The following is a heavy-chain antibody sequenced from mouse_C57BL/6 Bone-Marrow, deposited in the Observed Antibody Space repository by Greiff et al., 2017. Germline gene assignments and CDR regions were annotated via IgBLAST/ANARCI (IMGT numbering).Heavy chain of an antibody. CDR2: INPNNGGT. Sequence: VQLQQSGPELVKPGASVKMSCKASGYTFTDYNMHWVKQSHGKSLEWIGYINPNNGGTSYNQKFKGKATFTADTSSNTAYMQLSSLTTEDSAIYYCARLPYAMDYWGQGTSVTVSS. CDR3: ARLPYAMDY. V-gene: IGHV1-22*01. CDR1: GYTFTDYN. J-gene: IGHJ4*01.